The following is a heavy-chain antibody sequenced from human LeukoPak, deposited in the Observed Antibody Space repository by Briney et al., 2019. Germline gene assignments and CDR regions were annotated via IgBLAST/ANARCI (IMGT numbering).Heavy chain of an antibody. CDR1: GGTFSTYA. J-gene: IGHJ4*02. D-gene: IGHD7-27*01. V-gene: IGHV1-69*05. CDR3: ARAPRSWGFDY. CDR2: IIPMFGKA. Sequence: SVKVSCKASGGTFSTYATSWVRQAPGQGLEWMGGIIPMFGKANYAQKFQGRVTMTRSASINTAYMELTNLRSEDTAVYYCARAPRSWGFDYWGQGTLVTVSS.